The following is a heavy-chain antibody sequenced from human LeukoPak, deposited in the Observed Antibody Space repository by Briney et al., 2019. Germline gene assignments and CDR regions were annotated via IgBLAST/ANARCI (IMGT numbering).Heavy chain of an antibody. D-gene: IGHD2-8*01. CDR2: THYTGNT. J-gene: IGHJ4*02. CDR3: AKWSSTLKAFDF. V-gene: IGHV4-59*08. Sequence: SSETLSLTCSVSGDSINNYYWNWIRQPPGKELEWIAYTHYTGNTKSNPSLKSRVTTSVDTSKSQFSLKLSSVTDADTAVYYCAKWSSTLKAFDFWGQGILVIVSS. CDR1: GDSINNYY.